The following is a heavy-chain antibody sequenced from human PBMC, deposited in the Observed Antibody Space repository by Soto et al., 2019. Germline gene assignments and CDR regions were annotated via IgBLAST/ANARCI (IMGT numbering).Heavy chain of an antibody. CDR3: ARWEQQPRGLYYFDY. J-gene: IGHJ4*02. V-gene: IGHV4-30-4*01. CDR2: IYYSGST. D-gene: IGHD6-13*01. CDR1: GGSISSGDYY. Sequence: SETLSLTCTVSGGSISSGDYYWSWIRQPPGKGLEWIGYIYYSGSTYYNPSLKSRVTISVDTSKNQFSLKLSPVTAADTAVYYCARWEQQPRGLYYFDYWGQGTLVTVSS.